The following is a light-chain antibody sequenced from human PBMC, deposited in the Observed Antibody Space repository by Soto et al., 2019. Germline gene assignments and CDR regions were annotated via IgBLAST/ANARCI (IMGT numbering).Light chain of an antibody. CDR2: AVS. J-gene: IGLJ3*02. Sequence: QSALTQPASVSGSPGQSITISCTGTSSDVGGYNYVSWYQQHPGKAPKLMIYAVSNRPSGVSNRFSGSKSGNTASLTISGLQAEDEADYYCSTSSSTSTTWVFGGGTKLTVL. CDR1: SSDVGGYNY. CDR3: STSSSTSTTWV. V-gene: IGLV2-14*01.